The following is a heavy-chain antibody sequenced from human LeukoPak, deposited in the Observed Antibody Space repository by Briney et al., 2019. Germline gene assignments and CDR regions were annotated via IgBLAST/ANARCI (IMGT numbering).Heavy chain of an antibody. V-gene: IGHV3-30*04. D-gene: IGHD6-19*01. J-gene: IGHJ6*02. CDR1: GFTFSSYA. Sequence: GGSLRLSCAASGFTFSSYAMHWVRQAPGKGLEWVAVISYDGSNKYYADSVKGRFTISRDNSKNTLYLQMNSLRAEDTAVYYCARVKAAGTYYYYGMDVWGQGTTVTVSS. CDR2: ISYDGSNK. CDR3: ARVKAAGTYYYYGMDV.